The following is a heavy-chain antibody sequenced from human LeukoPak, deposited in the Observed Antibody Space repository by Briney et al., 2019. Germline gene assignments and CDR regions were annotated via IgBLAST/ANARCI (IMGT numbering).Heavy chain of an antibody. CDR3: ARDRIEYYDFWSGYFYYYYGMDV. Sequence: GGSLRLSCAASGLTFSDYYMSWIRQAPGKGLEWVSYISSSGSTIYYADSVKGRFTISRDNAKNSLYLQMNSLRAEDTAVYYCARDRIEYYDFWSGYFYYYYGMDVWGQGTTVTVSS. CDR1: GLTFSDYY. J-gene: IGHJ6*02. D-gene: IGHD3-3*01. CDR2: ISSSGSTI. V-gene: IGHV3-11*01.